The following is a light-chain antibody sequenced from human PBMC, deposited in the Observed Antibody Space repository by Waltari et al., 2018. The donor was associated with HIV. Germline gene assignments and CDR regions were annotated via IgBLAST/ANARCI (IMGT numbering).Light chain of an antibody. CDR1: VLAKKY. CDR3: YSAADNKLGV. V-gene: IGLV3-27*01. CDR2: KDS. J-gene: IGLJ2*01. Sequence: SSELTQPSSVSVSPGQTARITCSGAVLAKKYARWFQQKPGQAPVLVIYKDSERPSGSPGRFSGSSSGTTVTLTIGGAQVEDEADYYCYSAADNKLGVFGGGTKLTVL.